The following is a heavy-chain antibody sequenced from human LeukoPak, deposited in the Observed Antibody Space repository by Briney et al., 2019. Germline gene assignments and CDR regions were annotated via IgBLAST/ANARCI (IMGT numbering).Heavy chain of an antibody. J-gene: IGHJ4*02. CDR3: VRSPGWLSGYYRWYFDC. CDR2: IYSSGST. D-gene: IGHD3-9*01. Sequence: PSETLSLTCTVSGDSISSSTYYWGWIRQPPGKGLEWIGSIYSSGSTYYNPSLKSRVTISVDTSKNQFSLKLSSVTAADTAVYYCVRSPGWLSGYYRWYFDCWGQGTLVTVSS. CDR1: GDSISSSTYY. V-gene: IGHV4-39*01.